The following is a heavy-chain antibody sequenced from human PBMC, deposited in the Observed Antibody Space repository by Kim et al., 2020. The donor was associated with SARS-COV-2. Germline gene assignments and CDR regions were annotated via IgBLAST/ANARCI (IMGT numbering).Heavy chain of an antibody. CDR2: ISGGGGNT. D-gene: IGHD2-15*01. CDR1: GFTFSSYA. J-gene: IGHJ4*02. V-gene: IGHV3-23*01. Sequence: GGSLRLSCAASGFTFSSYAMSWVRQAPGKGLEWVSAISGGGGNTYYADSVKGRFTISRDNSKNTLNLQMHSLGAEDTAIYYCAKDKGLGGGTCYSCWGQGTLATVSS. CDR3: AKDKGLGGGTCYSC.